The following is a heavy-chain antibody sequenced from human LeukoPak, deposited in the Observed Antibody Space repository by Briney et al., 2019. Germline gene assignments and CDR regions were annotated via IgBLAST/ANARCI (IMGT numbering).Heavy chain of an antibody. CDR1: GFTFSGYV. Sequence: GRSLRLSCAASGFTFSGYVMHWVRQAPGKGLEWVAVISYDGSNKYYADSVTGRFTISRDNPKNTLYLQMNSLRAEDTAVYYCSRDGRVWVGATLPGWHFDYWGQGTLVTVSS. J-gene: IGHJ4*02. CDR2: ISYDGSNK. V-gene: IGHV3-30-3*01. D-gene: IGHD1-26*01. CDR3: SRDGRVWVGATLPGWHFDY.